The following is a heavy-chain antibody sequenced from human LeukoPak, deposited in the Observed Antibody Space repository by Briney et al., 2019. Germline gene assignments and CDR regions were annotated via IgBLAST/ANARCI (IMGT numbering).Heavy chain of an antibody. CDR3: ARDHSSGWYSDYFDY. V-gene: IGHV3-23*01. CDR1: GFIFSSYA. Sequence: GGSLRLSCAASGFIFSSYAMNWARQAPGKGLEWVSAISRSGGSTYYADSVKGRFTISRDNSKNTLYLQMNSLRAEDTAVYYCARDHSSGWYSDYFDYWGQGTLVTVSS. D-gene: IGHD6-19*01. CDR2: ISRSGGST. J-gene: IGHJ4*02.